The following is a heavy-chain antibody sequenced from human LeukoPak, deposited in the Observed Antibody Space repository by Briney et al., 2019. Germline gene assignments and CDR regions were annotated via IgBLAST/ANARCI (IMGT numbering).Heavy chain of an antibody. CDR1: GGTFSSYT. CDR2: IIPILGIA. V-gene: IGHV1-69*02. D-gene: IGHD6-6*01. Sequence: SVKVSCKASGGTFSSYTISWVRQAPGQGLEWMGRIIPILGIANYAQKFQGRVTITADKSTSTAYMELSSLRSEDTAVYYCARHEYSSSSSGDIYFDCWGQGTLVTVSS. J-gene: IGHJ4*02. CDR3: ARHEYSSSSSGDIYFDC.